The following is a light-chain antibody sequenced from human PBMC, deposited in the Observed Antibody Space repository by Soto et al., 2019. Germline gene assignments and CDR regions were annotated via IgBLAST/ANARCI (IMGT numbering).Light chain of an antibody. CDR3: QQYNTDSPWT. CDR1: QTISSW. Sequence: DIQMTQSPSTLSASVGDTVTITCRASQTISSWVAWYQQKPGRAPNLLIYDASSLEGGVPSRFSGSGSGTDFTLTISSLQPDDFATYYCQQYNTDSPWTFGQGTKVEIK. V-gene: IGKV1-5*01. CDR2: DAS. J-gene: IGKJ1*01.